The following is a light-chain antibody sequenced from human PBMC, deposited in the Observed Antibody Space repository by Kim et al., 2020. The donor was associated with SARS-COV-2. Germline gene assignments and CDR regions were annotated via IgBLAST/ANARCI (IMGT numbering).Light chain of an antibody. J-gene: IGKJ1*01. V-gene: IGKV3-20*01. CDR2: GAS. Sequence: EIVLTQSPGTLSLSPGERGTLSCRASQSVSSNYLAWYQQKPGQAPRLLIYGASSRATGIPDRFSGSGSGTDFTLTINRLEPEDFAVYYCQQYGNSRTFGQGTKLEI. CDR1: QSVSSNY. CDR3: QQYGNSRT.